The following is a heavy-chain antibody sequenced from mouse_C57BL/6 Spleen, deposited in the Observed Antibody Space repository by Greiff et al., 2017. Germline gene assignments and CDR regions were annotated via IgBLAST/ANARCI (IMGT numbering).Heavy chain of an antibody. J-gene: IGHJ3*01. V-gene: IGHV8-12*01. CDR1: GFSLSTSGMG. CDR2: IYWDDYK. CDR3: ARIYGSSYDWYGY. D-gene: IGHD1-1*01. Sequence: QVTLKECGPGILQSSQTLSLTCSFSGFSLSTSGMGVSWIRQPSGKGLEWLAHIYWDDYKRYNPSLKSRLTIAKDTSRNQVFLKITSVDTADTATYYCARIYGSSYDWYGYWGQGTLVTVSA.